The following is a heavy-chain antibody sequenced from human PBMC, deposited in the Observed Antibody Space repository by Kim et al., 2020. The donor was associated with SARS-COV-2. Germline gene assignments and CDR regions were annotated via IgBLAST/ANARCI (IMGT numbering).Heavy chain of an antibody. D-gene: IGHD2-2*01. J-gene: IGHJ5*02. CDR3: ARAVGSKHQLLWANWFDP. V-gene: IGHV4-30-2*01. Sequence: SETLSLTCAVSGGSISSGGYSWSWIRQPPGKGLEWIGYIYHSGSTYYNPSLKSRVTISVDRSKNQFSLKLSSVTAADTAVYYCARAVGSKHQLLWANWFDPWGQGTLVTVSS. CDR1: GGSISSGGYS. CDR2: IYHSGST.